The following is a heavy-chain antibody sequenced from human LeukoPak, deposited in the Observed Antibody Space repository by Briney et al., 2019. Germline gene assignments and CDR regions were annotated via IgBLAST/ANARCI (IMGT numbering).Heavy chain of an antibody. D-gene: IGHD2-15*01. CDR2: IYHSGST. CDR1: GYSISSGYY. V-gene: IGHV4-38-2*02. Sequence: SETLSLTCTVSGYSISSGYYWGWIRQPPGKGLEWIGSIYHSGSTYYNPSLKSRVTISVDTSKNQFSLKLSSVTAADTAVYYCARVGVVVVAAVDYFDYWGQGTLVTVSS. CDR3: ARVGVVVVAAVDYFDY. J-gene: IGHJ4*02.